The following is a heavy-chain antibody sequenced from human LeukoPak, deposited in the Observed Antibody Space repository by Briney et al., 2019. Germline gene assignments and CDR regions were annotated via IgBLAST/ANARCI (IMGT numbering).Heavy chain of an antibody. CDR3: AKGKIPPGGFHFDY. V-gene: IGHV3-30*02. CDR2: IRSDGISK. D-gene: IGHD5-12*01. Sequence: GALRLSCAASGFTFSSFGIHWVRQAPGKGLEWVAFIRSDGISKYYADSVKGRFTISRDNSKSTLYLQVNSLGAEDTAVYYCAKGKIPPGGFHFDYWGQGTLVTVSS. J-gene: IGHJ4*02. CDR1: GFTFSSFG.